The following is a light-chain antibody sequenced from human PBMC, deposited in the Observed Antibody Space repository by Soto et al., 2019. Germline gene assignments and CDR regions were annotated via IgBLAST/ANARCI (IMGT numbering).Light chain of an antibody. J-gene: IGLJ3*02. CDR2: VNSDGSH. V-gene: IGLV4-69*02. CDR3: QTWGTGIWV. Sequence: QPVLTQSPSASASLGASVKLTCTLSSGHGSFAIAWHQQQPEKGPRFLMKVNSDGSHSKGDGIPDRFSGSSSGAERYLIISSLQSEDEADYYCQTWGTGIWVFGGETKLTVL. CDR1: SGHGSFA.